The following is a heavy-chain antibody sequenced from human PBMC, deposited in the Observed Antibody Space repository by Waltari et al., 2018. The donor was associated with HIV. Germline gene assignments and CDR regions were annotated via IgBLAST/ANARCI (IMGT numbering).Heavy chain of an antibody. V-gene: IGHV4-59*08. J-gene: IGHJ6*02. CDR1: GGSISSYY. CDR2: IYYSGST. D-gene: IGHD3-10*01. CDR3: ARGAYYGSGSYYNFYYYYGMDV. Sequence: QVQLQESGPGLVKPSETLSLTCTVSGGSISSYYWSWIRQPPGKGLEWIGYIYYSGSTNHNPSLRSRVTISVDTSKNHFSLKLSSVTAADTAVYYCARGAYYGSGSYYNFYYYYGMDVWGQGTTVTVSS.